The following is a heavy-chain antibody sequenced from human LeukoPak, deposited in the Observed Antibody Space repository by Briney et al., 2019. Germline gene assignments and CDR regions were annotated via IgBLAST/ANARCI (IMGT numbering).Heavy chain of an antibody. CDR3: ATSGNYRFDY. Sequence: GGSLILSCAGSGFSFSSYRMNWVRQAPGKGLEWVSFISGTSSTIDYADSVKGRFTISRDNAQNSLYLQMNSLRGEDTAVYYCATSGNYRFDYWGQGTLVTVSS. CDR2: ISGTSSTI. CDR1: GFSFSSYR. V-gene: IGHV3-48*01. D-gene: IGHD1-26*01. J-gene: IGHJ4*02.